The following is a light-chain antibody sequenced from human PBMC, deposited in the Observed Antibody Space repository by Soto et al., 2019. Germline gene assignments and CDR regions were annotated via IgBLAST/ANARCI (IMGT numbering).Light chain of an antibody. V-gene: IGKV3-20*01. CDR2: GTS. Sequence: ENVLTQSPGTLSLSPGERATLSCRASQSVSSYSLAWYQQKPGQAPRLVMYGTSNRATGIPDRFSGTGSGTDFTLTISRLEPEDFAVYYCQQYGSSPYTFGLGTKVDIK. J-gene: IGKJ2*01. CDR1: QSVSSYS. CDR3: QQYGSSPYT.